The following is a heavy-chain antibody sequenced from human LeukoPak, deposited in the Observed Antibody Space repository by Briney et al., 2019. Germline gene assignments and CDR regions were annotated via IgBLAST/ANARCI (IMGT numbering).Heavy chain of an antibody. J-gene: IGHJ3*02. Sequence: ASVKVSCKASGYTFTGYYMHWVRQAPGQGLEWMGWINPNSGGTNYPQKFQGRVTMTRDTSISTAYMELSRLTSDDTAVYYCARGRMEVYYYDSSGYYDAFDIWGQGTMVTVSS. CDR2: INPNSGGT. D-gene: IGHD3-22*01. CDR3: ARGRMEVYYYDSSGYYDAFDI. V-gene: IGHV1-2*02. CDR1: GYTFTGYY.